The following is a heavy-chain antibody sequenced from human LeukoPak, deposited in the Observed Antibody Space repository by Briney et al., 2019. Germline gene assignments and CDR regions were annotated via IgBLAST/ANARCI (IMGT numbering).Heavy chain of an antibody. D-gene: IGHD3-16*01. Sequence: SETLSLTCTVSGGSISSGGYYWSWIRQHPGQGLEWIGYIYCSGSTYYNPSLKSRVTISVDTSKNQFSLKLSSVTAADTAVYYCARGGYNWFDPWGQGTLVTVSS. V-gene: IGHV4-31*03. CDR3: ARGGYNWFDP. CDR2: IYCSGST. J-gene: IGHJ5*02. CDR1: GGSISSGGYY.